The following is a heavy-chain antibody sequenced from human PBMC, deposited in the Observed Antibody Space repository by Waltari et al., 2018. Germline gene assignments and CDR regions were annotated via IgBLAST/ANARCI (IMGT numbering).Heavy chain of an antibody. V-gene: IGHV4-4*07. Sequence: QVQLQESGPGLVMPPETLSLTCTVSGGSTSSYYWSCIRQPAGKGLAWVGRIYTSGGTNYSRSLKSRVTLTVDTSKNQFSLKLRSVTAADTAVYYCARDYYDILTGYRYFDYWGQGTLVTVSS. CDR2: IYTSGGT. D-gene: IGHD3-9*01. J-gene: IGHJ4*02. CDR1: GGSTSSYY. CDR3: ARDYYDILTGYRYFDY.